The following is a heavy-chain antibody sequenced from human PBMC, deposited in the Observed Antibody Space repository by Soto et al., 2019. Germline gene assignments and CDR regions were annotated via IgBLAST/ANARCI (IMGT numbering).Heavy chain of an antibody. D-gene: IGHD3-10*01. Sequence: GGSLRLSCAASGFTFSSYGMHWVRQAPGKGLEWVAVIWYDGSNKYYADSVKGRFTISRDNANNVIYLQMDTLRAEDTAVYYCVRAGHVFDVHYYGMDLWGQGTTVTVSS. CDR2: IWYDGSNK. J-gene: IGHJ6*02. CDR3: VRAGHVFDVHYYGMDL. V-gene: IGHV3-33*01. CDR1: GFTFSSYG.